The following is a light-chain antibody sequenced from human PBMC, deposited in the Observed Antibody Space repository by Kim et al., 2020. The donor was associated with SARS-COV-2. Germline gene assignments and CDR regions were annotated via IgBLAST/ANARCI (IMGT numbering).Light chain of an antibody. J-gene: IGKJ2*03. Sequence: LSLCTGKRDTLSCRPSQSVSSYLAWYQQKPGQAPRLLLYDASNRATGIPARFSGSGSGTDFTLTISSLESEDFAVYYCQQRSNWPSFGQGTKLEI. CDR2: DAS. V-gene: IGKV3-11*01. CDR3: QQRSNWPS. CDR1: QSVSSY.